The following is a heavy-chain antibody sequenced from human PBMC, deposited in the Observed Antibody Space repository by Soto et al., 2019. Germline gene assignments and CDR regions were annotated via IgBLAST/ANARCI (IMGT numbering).Heavy chain of an antibody. CDR3: AKGADTNGWEHLDY. J-gene: IGHJ4*02. CDR1: GLTFSNYA. V-gene: IGHV3-23*01. D-gene: IGHD6-19*01. Sequence: GGSLRLSCAASGLTFSNYAMTWVRQVPGKGLEWVSSISGDAGFTYFADSVKDRFTISRDNSKNTLYLQMNSLRADDTALYYCAKGADTNGWEHLDYWGQGTLVTVSS. CDR2: ISGDAGFT.